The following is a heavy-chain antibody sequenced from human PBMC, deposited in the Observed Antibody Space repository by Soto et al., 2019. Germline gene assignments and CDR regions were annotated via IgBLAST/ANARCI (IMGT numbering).Heavy chain of an antibody. CDR3: AKADVVPAASFDY. V-gene: IGHV3-23*01. D-gene: IGHD2-2*01. Sequence: GESLKISCAASGFTFSSYAMSWVRQAPGKGLEWVSAISGSGGSTYYADSVKGRFTISRDNSKNTLYLQMNSLRAEDTAVYYCAKADVVPAASFDYWGQGTLVTVSS. CDR2: ISGSGGST. CDR1: GFTFSSYA. J-gene: IGHJ4*02.